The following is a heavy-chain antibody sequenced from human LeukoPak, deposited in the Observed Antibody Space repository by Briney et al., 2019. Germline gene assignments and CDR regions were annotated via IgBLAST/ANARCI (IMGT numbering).Heavy chain of an antibody. CDR2: IYPGDSDT. CDR3: ARVYSSSWYSLLNYGMDV. V-gene: IGHV5-51*01. J-gene: IGHJ6*02. CDR1: GYSFTSYW. D-gene: IGHD6-13*01. Sequence: GESLKISCKGSGYSFTSYWIGWVRQMPGKGLEWMGIIYPGDSDTRYSPSFQGQVTISADKSISTAYLQWSSLKASDTAMYSCARVYSSSWYSLLNYGMDVWGQGTTVTVSS.